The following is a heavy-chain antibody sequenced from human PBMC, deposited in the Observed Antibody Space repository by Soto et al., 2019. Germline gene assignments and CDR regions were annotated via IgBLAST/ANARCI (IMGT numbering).Heavy chain of an antibody. V-gene: IGHV4-59*01. D-gene: IGHD4-17*01. J-gene: IGHJ4*02. CDR1: GGSISSYY. Sequence: SETLSLTCTVSGGSISSYYWSWIRQPPGKGLEWIGYIYYSGSTNYNPSLKSRVTISVDTSKNQFSLKLSSVTAADTAVYYCARLGGNDDYGDYSPKTEPLGQYYFDYWGQGTLVTVSS. CDR3: ARLGGNDDYGDYSPKTEPLGQYYFDY. CDR2: IYYSGST.